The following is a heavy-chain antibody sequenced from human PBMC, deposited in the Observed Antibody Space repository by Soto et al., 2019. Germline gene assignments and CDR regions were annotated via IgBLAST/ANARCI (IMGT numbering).Heavy chain of an antibody. CDR2: IIPIFGIA. Sequence: SVKVSCKASGGTFSSYTISWVQQAPGQGLEWMGRIIPIFGIANYAQKFQGRVTITADESTSTAYMELSSLGSEDTAVYYCARFPSRGYSGYGIDYWGQGTLVTVSS. CDR3: ARFPSRGYSGYGIDY. V-gene: IGHV1-69*02. J-gene: IGHJ4*02. CDR1: GGTFSSYT. D-gene: IGHD5-12*01.